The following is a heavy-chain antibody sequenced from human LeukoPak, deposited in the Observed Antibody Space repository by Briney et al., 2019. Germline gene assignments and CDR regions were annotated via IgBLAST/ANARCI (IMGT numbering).Heavy chain of an antibody. CDR3: AREVRGSTSCYLFP. CDR2: IYYSGST. Sequence: SQTLSLTCTVSGGSISSGGYYWSWIPQHPGKGLEWIEYIYYSGSTYYNPSLKSRVTISVDTSKNQFSLKLSSVTAADTAVYYCAREVRGSTSCYLFPWGQGTLVTVSS. CDR1: GGSISSGGYY. V-gene: IGHV4-31*03. D-gene: IGHD2-2*01. J-gene: IGHJ5*02.